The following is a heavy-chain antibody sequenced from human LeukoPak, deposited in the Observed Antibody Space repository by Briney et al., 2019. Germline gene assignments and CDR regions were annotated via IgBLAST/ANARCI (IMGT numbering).Heavy chain of an antibody. D-gene: IGHD3-3*01. V-gene: IGHV4-61*09. CDR2: IYTSGST. Sequence: PSETLSLTCTVSGGSISSGSYYWSWIRQPAGKGLEWIGHIYTSGSTNYNPSLKSRVTISVDTSKNQFSLKLSSVTAADTAVYYCASTPMHDYYYYMDVWGKGTTVTVSS. CDR1: GGSISSGSYY. J-gene: IGHJ6*03. CDR3: ASTPMHDYYYYMDV.